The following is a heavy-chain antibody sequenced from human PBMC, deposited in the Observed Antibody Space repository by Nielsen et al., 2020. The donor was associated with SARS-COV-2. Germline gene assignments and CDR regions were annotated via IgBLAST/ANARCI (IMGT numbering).Heavy chain of an antibody. CDR2: IYYSGST. CDR3: AIRSSGYYNWFDP. D-gene: IGHD3-22*01. Sequence: SETLSLTCTVSGGSISSSSYYWGWIRQPPGKGLEWIGSIYYSGSTYYNPSLKSRVTISVDTSKNQFSLKLSSVTAADTAVYYCAIRSSGYYNWFDPWGQGTLVTVSS. V-gene: IGHV4-39*01. CDR1: GGSISSSSYY. J-gene: IGHJ5*02.